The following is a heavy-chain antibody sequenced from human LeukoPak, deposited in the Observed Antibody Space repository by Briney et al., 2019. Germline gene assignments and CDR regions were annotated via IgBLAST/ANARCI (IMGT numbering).Heavy chain of an antibody. Sequence: ASVKVSCKASGYTFTSYGISWVRQAPGQGLEWMGWISAYNGNTNYAQKLQGRVTMTTDTSTSTAYMELRSLRSDDTAVYYCAKDSFTGYSSSWCPDYWGQGTLVTVSS. J-gene: IGHJ4*02. CDR3: AKDSFTGYSSSWCPDY. D-gene: IGHD6-13*01. CDR2: ISAYNGNT. CDR1: GYTFTSYG. V-gene: IGHV1-18*01.